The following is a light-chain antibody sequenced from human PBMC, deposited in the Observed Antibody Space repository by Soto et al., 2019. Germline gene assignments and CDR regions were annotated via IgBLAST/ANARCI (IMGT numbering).Light chain of an antibody. V-gene: IGKV3-15*01. J-gene: IGKJ1*01. CDR3: QQYTNWART. CDR1: QSVSSN. CDR2: GAS. Sequence: EIVMTQSPATLPVSPGERATLSCRASQSVSSNLAWYQQKPGQAPRLLIYGASTRATGIPARFSGSGSGTEFTLTISSLQSEDVAVYYCQQYTNWARTFGQGTKVEIK.